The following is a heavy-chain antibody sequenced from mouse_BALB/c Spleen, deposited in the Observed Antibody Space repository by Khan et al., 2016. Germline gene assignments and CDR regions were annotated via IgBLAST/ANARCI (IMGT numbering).Heavy chain of an antibody. J-gene: IGHJ4*01. V-gene: IGHV1S41*01. Sequence: DLVKPGASVKLSCKASGYTFTSYWINWIKQRPGQGLEWIGRIAPGSGSTYYNEMFKGKATLTVDTSSSTAYIHLSSLSSEDSADYFGAREGTVPLMDYWGQGTSVTVSS. CDR2: IAPGSGST. D-gene: IGHD1-1*01. CDR3: AREGTVPLMDY. CDR1: GYTFTSYW.